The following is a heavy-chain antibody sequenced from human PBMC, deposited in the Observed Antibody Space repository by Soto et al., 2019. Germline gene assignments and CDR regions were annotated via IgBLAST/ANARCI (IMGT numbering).Heavy chain of an antibody. CDR3: AAGDYDYVWGSYRSNNWFDP. D-gene: IGHD3-16*02. V-gene: IGHV1-58*01. J-gene: IGHJ5*02. CDR1: GFTFTSSA. Sequence: ALVKVSCKASGFTFTSSAVQWVRQARGQRLEWIGWIVVGSGNTNYAQKFQERVTITRDMSTSTAYMELSSLRSEDTAVYYCAAGDYDYVWGSYRSNNWFDPWGQGTLVTVSS. CDR2: IVVGSGNT.